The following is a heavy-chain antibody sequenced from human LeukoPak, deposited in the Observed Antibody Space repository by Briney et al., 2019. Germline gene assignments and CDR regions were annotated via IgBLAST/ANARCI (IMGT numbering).Heavy chain of an antibody. V-gene: IGHV3-48*03. CDR3: ARGPPYYYDSSGYLHYDYYYYYYMDV. Sequence: PGGSLRLSCAASGFTFSSYEMNWVRQAPGRGLEWVSYISSSGSTIYYADSVKGRFTISRDNAKNSLYLQMNSLRAEDTAVYYCARGPPYYYDSSGYLHYDYYYYYYMDVWGKGTTVTVSS. D-gene: IGHD3-22*01. J-gene: IGHJ6*03. CDR2: ISSSGSTI. CDR1: GFTFSSYE.